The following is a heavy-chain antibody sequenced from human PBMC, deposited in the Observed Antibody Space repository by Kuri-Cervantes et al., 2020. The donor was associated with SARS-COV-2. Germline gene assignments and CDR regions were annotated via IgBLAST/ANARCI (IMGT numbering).Heavy chain of an antibody. Sequence: SVKVSCKASGGTFSSYAISWVRQAPGQGLEWMGGIIPTFGTANYAQKFQGRVTITADKSTSTAYMELSSLRSEDTAVYYCARDAIRDGYNEGYWGQGTLVTVSS. CDR2: IIPTFGTA. D-gene: IGHD5-24*01. J-gene: IGHJ4*02. V-gene: IGHV1-69*06. CDR1: GGTFSSYA. CDR3: ARDAIRDGYNEGY.